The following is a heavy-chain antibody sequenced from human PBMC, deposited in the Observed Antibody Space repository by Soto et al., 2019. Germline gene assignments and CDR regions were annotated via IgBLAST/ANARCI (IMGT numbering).Heavy chain of an antibody. V-gene: IGHV2-70*01. J-gene: IGHJ6*02. Sequence: FSRSGPTLVNPTQTLTLTCTFSGFSLSTSGMCVSWIRQPPGKALEWLALIDWDDDKYYSTSLKTRLTISKDTSKNQVVLTMTNMDPVDTATYYCARIVGGGLAVAGMRENYYYYGMDVWGQGTTVTVSS. CDR2: IDWDDDK. CDR3: ARIVGGGLAVAGMRENYYYYGMDV. CDR1: GFSLSTSGMC. D-gene: IGHD6-19*01.